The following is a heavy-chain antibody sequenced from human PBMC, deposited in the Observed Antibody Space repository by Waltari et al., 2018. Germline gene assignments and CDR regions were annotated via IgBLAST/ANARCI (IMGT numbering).Heavy chain of an antibody. V-gene: IGHV3-23*04. CDR2: ISGSGGST. CDR1: GFTFSSYA. J-gene: IGHJ2*01. Sequence: EVQLVESGGGLVQPGGSLRLSCAASGFTFSSYAMSWVRQAPGMGLEWVSAISGSGGSTYYADSVKGRFTISRDNSKNTLYLQMNSLRAEDTAVYYCAKGYSSGWPRGWYFDLWGRGTLVTVSS. CDR3: AKGYSSGWPRGWYFDL. D-gene: IGHD6-19*01.